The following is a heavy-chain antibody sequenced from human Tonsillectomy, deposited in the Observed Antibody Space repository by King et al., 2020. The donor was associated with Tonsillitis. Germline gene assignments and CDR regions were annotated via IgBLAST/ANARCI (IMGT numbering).Heavy chain of an antibody. V-gene: IGHV4-30-2*01. D-gene: IGHD4-17*01. CDR3: ARDAGEFGMDA. Sequence: QLQESGSGLVKPSQTLSLTCAVSGGSISSGGYSWSWIRQPPGKGLEWIGYIYHRESPYYNPSLKSRVTISIDRSKNHLSLNLSSVTAADTAVYYCARDAGEFGMDAWGQGTTVTVSS. CDR2: IYHRESP. J-gene: IGHJ6*02. CDR1: GGSISSGGYS.